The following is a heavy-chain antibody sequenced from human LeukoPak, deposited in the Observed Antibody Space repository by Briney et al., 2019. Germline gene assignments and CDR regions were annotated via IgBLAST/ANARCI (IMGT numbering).Heavy chain of an antibody. CDR3: ARGYYYDSSGYADWFDP. J-gene: IGHJ5*02. V-gene: IGHV4-59*01. Sequence: SETLSLTCTVSGVSISPYYWSWLRQPPGKGLEWIGFISYSGSTTYNPSLKSRVTISVDTSKNQFSLKLSSVTAADTAVYYCARGYYYDSSGYADWFDPWGQGTLVTVSS. CDR1: GVSISPYY. D-gene: IGHD3-22*01. CDR2: ISYSGST.